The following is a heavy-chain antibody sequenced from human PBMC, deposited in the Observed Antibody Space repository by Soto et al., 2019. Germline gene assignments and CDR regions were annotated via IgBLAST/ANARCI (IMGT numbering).Heavy chain of an antibody. CDR3: TRDLYYYDSSGYGSYFDY. Sequence: GGSLRLSCTASGFTFGDYAMSWFRQAPGKGLEWVGFIRSKAYGGTTEYAASVKGRFTISRDDSKSIAYLQMNSLKTEDTAVYYCTRDLYYYDSSGYGSYFDYWGQGTLVTVSS. CDR2: IRSKAYGGTT. CDR1: GFTFGDYA. V-gene: IGHV3-49*03. D-gene: IGHD3-22*01. J-gene: IGHJ4*02.